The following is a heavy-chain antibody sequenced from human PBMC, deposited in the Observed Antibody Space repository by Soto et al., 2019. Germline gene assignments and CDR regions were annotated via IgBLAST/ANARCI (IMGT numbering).Heavy chain of an antibody. CDR1: GLTFSDYY. J-gene: IGHJ4*02. Sequence: PGGSLRLSCAASGLTFSDYYMTWIRQAPGKGLEWVSYISTTGTTIYYADSVKGRFTISRDNAKNSLYLQMNSLRGEDTAVYYCVRERYDSSGYSFANWGQGTLVTVSS. CDR2: ISTTGTTI. CDR3: VRERYDSSGYSFAN. V-gene: IGHV3-11*01. D-gene: IGHD3-22*01.